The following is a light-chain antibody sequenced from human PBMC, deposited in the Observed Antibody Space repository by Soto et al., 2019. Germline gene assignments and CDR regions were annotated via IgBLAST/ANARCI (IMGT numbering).Light chain of an antibody. Sequence: EIVLTQSPGTLSLSPGERATLSCRASQSVGSSFLAWYQQKPGQAPRLLIYGASSRATGIPDRFSGSASGTDFTLTISRLEPEDFAVYYCQQYGSSPRTFGQGTKVEIK. CDR3: QQYGSSPRT. CDR1: QSVGSSF. V-gene: IGKV3-20*01. J-gene: IGKJ1*01. CDR2: GAS.